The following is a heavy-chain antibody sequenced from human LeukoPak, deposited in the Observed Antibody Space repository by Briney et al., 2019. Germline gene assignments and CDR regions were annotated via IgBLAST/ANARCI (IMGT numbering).Heavy chain of an antibody. CDR1: GFTLSSYE. J-gene: IGHJ4*02. CDR3: TRSSGWYGVS. V-gene: IGHV3-23*01. D-gene: IGHD6-19*01. Sequence: GGSLRLSCTASGFTLSSYEMSWIRQAPGKGLEWVSSIDYSGGSTYYADSVKGRFTISRDNSKNTLYLQLNSLRGDDTAVYYCTRSSGWYGVSWGQGTLVTVSS. CDR2: IDYSGGST.